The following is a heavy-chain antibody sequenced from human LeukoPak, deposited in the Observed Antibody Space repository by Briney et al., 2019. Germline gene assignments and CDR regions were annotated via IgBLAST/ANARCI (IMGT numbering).Heavy chain of an antibody. CDR3: TTEVTIGY. D-gene: IGHD3-3*01. CDR1: GFTFSSYA. V-gene: IGHV3-15*01. J-gene: IGHJ4*02. CDR2: IKSKTDGGTT. Sequence: PGRSLRLSCAASGFTFSSYAMHWVRQAPGKGLEWVGRIKSKTDGGTTDYAAPVEGRFTISRDDSKNTLYLQMNSLKTEDTAVYYCTTEVTIGYWGQGTLVTVSS.